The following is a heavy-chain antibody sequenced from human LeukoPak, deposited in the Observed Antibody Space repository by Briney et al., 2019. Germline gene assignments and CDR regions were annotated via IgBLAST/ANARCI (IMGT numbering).Heavy chain of an antibody. CDR2: IYYSGST. CDR1: GGSVSSGSYY. V-gene: IGHV4-61*01. CDR3: ARQIYGDLYYFDY. Sequence: SETLSLTCTVSGGSVSSGSYYRSWIRQPPGKGLEWIGYIYYSGSTNYNPSLKSRVTISVDTSKNQFSLKLSSVTAADTAVYYCARQIYGDLYYFDYWGQGTLVTVSS. J-gene: IGHJ4*02. D-gene: IGHD4-17*01.